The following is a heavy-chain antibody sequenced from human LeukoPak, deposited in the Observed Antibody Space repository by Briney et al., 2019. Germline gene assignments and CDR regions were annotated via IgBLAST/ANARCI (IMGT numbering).Heavy chain of an antibody. CDR3: ARDSKRRKYQLLSNAFDI. CDR1: GGTFSSYA. V-gene: IGHV1-69*05. CDR2: IIPIFGTA. J-gene: IGHJ3*02. Sequence: GASVKVSCKASGGTFSSYAISWVRQAPGQGLEWMGGIIPIFGTANYAQKFQGRVTITTDESTSTAYMELSSLRSEDTAVYYCARDSKRRKYQLLSNAFDIWGQGTMVTVSS. D-gene: IGHD2-2*01.